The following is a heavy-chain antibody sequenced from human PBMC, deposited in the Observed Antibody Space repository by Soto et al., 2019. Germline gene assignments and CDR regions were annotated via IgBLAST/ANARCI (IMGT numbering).Heavy chain of an antibody. Sequence: GGSLRLSCAASGFTFSSYWMSWVRQAPGKGLEWVANIKQDGSEKYYVDSVKGRFTISRDSAKNSFYVQMNSLRAEDTAVYYCASVRGYGDHGTFDIWGQGTMVTVSS. CDR1: GFTFSSYW. V-gene: IGHV3-7*01. J-gene: IGHJ3*02. CDR3: ASVRGYGDHGTFDI. CDR2: IKQDGSEK. D-gene: IGHD4-17*01.